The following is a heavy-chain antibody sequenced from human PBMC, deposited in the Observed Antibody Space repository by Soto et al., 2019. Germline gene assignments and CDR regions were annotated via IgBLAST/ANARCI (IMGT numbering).Heavy chain of an antibody. J-gene: IGHJ4*02. CDR2: ISYDGSNK. Sequence: QVQLVESGGGVVQPGRSLRLSCAASGFTFSSFSLHWVRQAPGKGLEWLALISYDGSNKYNADSVKGRFTISRDNSNNTLYLQLSSLRPGDTAVYYCARTTTVAGTPEFDYWGQGTLVTVSS. D-gene: IGHD6-19*01. CDR3: ARTTTVAGTPEFDY. CDR1: GFTFSSFS. V-gene: IGHV3-30-3*01.